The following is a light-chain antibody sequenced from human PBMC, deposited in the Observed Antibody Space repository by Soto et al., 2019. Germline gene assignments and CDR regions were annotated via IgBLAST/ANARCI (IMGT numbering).Light chain of an antibody. Sequence: QSALTHPASVSGSPGQSLTISCTATSSDVGGYNSVSWFQQHPSKAPKLIIYEVSHRPSGVSIRFSGSKSGNTASLTISGLQAEDEADYYCNSYRHSTTLVFVTGTKVTVL. CDR1: SSDVGGYNS. CDR3: NSYRHSTTLV. CDR2: EVS. V-gene: IGLV2-14*01. J-gene: IGLJ1*01.